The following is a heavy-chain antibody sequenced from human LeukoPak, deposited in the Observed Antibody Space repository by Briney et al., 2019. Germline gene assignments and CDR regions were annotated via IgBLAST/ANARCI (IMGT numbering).Heavy chain of an antibody. Sequence: SETLSLTCTVSGGSISSGDYYWSWIRQPPGKGLERIGYIYYSGSTYYNPSLKSRVTISVDTSKNQFSLKLSSVTAADTAVYYCARVWGDRLLWLGELDYYFDYWGQGTLVTVSS. J-gene: IGHJ4*02. CDR3: ARVWGDRLLWLGELDYYFDY. CDR2: IYYSGST. V-gene: IGHV4-30-4*01. CDR1: GGSISSGDYY. D-gene: IGHD3-10*01.